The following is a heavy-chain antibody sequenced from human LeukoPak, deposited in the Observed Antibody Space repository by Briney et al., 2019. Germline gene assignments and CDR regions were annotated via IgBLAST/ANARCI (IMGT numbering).Heavy chain of an antibody. D-gene: IGHD6-13*01. V-gene: IGHV4-39*01. CDR3: ASGGSSSWYRWFDP. CDR1: GGSISSSSYY. Sequence: SETLSLTCTVSGGSISSSSYYWGWIRQPPGKGLEWIGDISYSGSTYYNPSLKSRVTISVDTSKNQFSLKLSSVTATYTAVYYCASGGSSSWYRWFDPWGQGTPVTVSS. CDR2: ISYSGST. J-gene: IGHJ5*02.